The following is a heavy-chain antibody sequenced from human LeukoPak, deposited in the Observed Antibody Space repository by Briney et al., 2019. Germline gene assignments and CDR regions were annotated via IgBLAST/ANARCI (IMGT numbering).Heavy chain of an antibody. V-gene: IGHV3-23*01. CDR2: LSDSGDST. Sequence: GGSLRLSCAASGFTFTNYAMTWVRQAPGKGLEWFSALSDSGDSTYCATSVRGRFTVSRDNSQNTVFLQMNSLRAEDTALYYCAKQTYSGWSSSFDFWGQGILVTVSS. D-gene: IGHD6-19*01. J-gene: IGHJ4*02. CDR1: GFTFTNYA. CDR3: AKQTYSGWSSSFDF.